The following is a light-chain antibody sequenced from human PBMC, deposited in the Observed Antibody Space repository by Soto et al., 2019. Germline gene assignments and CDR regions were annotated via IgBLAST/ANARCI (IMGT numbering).Light chain of an antibody. J-gene: IGKJ2*01. CDR2: AAP. CDR3: LQDYIFPYT. CDR1: QGIRND. Sequence: AIQMTQSPSSLSASVGDRVTITCRASQGIRNDLAWYQQKPGKAPQLLIYAAPSLQSGVPSRFSGSGSGTDFTLTISSLRPEDFATYYCLQDYIFPYTFGQGTKLEIK. V-gene: IGKV1-6*01.